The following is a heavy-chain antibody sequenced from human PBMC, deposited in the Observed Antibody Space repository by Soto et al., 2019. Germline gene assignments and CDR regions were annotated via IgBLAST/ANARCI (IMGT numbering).Heavy chain of an antibody. CDR3: AKGKLIEYSSIQIFDY. CDR1: GFTFSSYA. CDR2: ISGSGGST. D-gene: IGHD6-6*01. J-gene: IGHJ4*02. Sequence: PGGSLRLSCAASGFTFSSYAMSWVRQAPGKGLEWVSAISGSGGSTYYADSVKGRFTISRDNSKNTLSLQMNSLRAEDTAVYYCAKGKLIEYSSIQIFDYWGQETLVTVSS. V-gene: IGHV3-23*01.